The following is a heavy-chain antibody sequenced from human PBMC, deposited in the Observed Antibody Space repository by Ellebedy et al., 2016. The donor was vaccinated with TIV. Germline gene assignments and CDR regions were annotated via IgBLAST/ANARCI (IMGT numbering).Heavy chain of an antibody. CDR3: ARDSRHWLEEYSFDY. Sequence: AASVKVSCKASGYTFISYYMHWVRQAPGHGLAWMGRINISDGSTSYEQKLQGRVTMTRDTSTTTVYMELSSLRSEDTAVYYCARDSRHWLEEYSFDYWGQGTLVTVSS. J-gene: IGHJ4*02. CDR2: INISDGST. CDR1: GYTFISYY. D-gene: IGHD6-19*01. V-gene: IGHV1-46*01.